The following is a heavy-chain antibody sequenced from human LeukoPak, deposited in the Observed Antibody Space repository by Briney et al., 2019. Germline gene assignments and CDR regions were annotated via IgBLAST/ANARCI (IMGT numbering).Heavy chain of an antibody. CDR3: VKTLKYYGSGRGLFDS. D-gene: IGHD3-10*01. CDR1: GFTFSSSA. CDR2: FSSDGSST. V-gene: IGHV3-64D*06. J-gene: IGHJ4*02. Sequence: PGGSLRLSCSASGFTFSSSAMYWVRQAPGKGLEYVSAFSSDGSSTFYADSVKGRFTISRDNSKNMLYLQMSSLRADDPAVYYCVKTLKYYGSGRGLFDSWGQGILVTVSS.